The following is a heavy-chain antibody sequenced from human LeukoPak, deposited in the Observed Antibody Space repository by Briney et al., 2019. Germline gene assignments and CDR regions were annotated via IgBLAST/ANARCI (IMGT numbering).Heavy chain of an antibody. CDR1: GFTFSSYS. CDR2: ISSSSSYI. J-gene: IGHJ4*02. D-gene: IGHD3-16*01. CDR3: ARVPYASSPHFDY. Sequence: GGSLRLSCAASGFTFSSYSMNWVRQAPGKGLEWVSSISSSSSYIYYADSVKGRFTISRDNAKNSLYLQMNSLRAEDTAVYSCARVPYASSPHFDYWGQGTLVTVSS. V-gene: IGHV3-21*01.